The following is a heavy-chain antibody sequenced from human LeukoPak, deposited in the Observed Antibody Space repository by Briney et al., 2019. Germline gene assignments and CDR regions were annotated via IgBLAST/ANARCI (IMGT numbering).Heavy chain of an antibody. CDR2: IDISGGST. CDR3: ANEVRPNDY. V-gene: IGHV3-23*01. J-gene: IGHJ4*02. D-gene: IGHD1-1*01. Sequence: GGSLRLPCATSGFTFSSHAMCWVRQAPGKGLEWVASIDISGGSTYYEDSVQGRFTISRDNSKDTLYLEMNSLRVEDTALYYCANEVRPNDYWGQGTLVTVSS. CDR1: GFTFSSHA.